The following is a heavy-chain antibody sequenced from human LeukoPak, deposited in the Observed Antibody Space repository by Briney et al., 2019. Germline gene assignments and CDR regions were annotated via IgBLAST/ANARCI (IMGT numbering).Heavy chain of an antibody. CDR3: ARDRGSGVDTAMVSGAFDI. CDR1: GGTFSSYA. V-gene: IGHV1-69*05. D-gene: IGHD5-18*01. CDR2: IIPIFGTA. Sequence: SVKVSCKDSGGTFSSYAISWVRQAPGQGLEWMGGIIPIFGTANYAQKFQGRVTITTDESTSTAYMELSSLRSEDTAVYYCARDRGSGVDTAMVSGAFDIWGQGTMVTVSS. J-gene: IGHJ3*02.